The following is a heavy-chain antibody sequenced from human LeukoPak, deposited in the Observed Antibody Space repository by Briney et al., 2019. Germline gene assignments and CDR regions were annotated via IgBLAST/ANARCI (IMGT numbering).Heavy chain of an antibody. CDR1: GSTFTNYA. CDR2: ISAKKGNT. CDR3: ARDMYSSGRVPSDY. J-gene: IGHJ4*02. D-gene: IGHD6-19*01. Sequence: ASVKVSCKASGSTFTNYAMNWVRQAPGQGLEWMGWISAKKGNTDYAQKLQGRVTMTTDTSTSTAYMELRSLRSDDTAVYYCARDMYSSGRVPSDYWGQGTLVTVSS. V-gene: IGHV1-18*01.